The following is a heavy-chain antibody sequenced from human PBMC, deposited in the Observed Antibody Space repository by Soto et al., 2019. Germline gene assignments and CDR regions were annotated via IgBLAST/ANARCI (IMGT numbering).Heavy chain of an antibody. CDR2: IKSKTDGVTT. J-gene: IGHJ4*02. Sequence: GGSLRLSCASSVFTFSNAWMSWVRQAPGKGLDWVGLIKSKTDGVTTDYAAPVKGRFTISRDDSKNTLYLQMNSLKTEDTAVYYCTTDHSITIFGVVIIHGGGFGYWGQGTLVTVSS. D-gene: IGHD3-3*01. CDR3: TTDHSITIFGVVIIHGGGFGY. V-gene: IGHV3-15*01. CDR1: VFTFSNAW.